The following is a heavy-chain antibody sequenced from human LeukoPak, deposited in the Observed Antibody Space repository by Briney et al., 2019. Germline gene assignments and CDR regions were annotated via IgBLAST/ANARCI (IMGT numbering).Heavy chain of an antibody. J-gene: IGHJ5*02. CDR3: VRGSSGTVVRGVSWAWFDP. Sequence: PGGSLRLSCAASGFPFSIYWMTWVRQAPGKGLEWVANIKPDGSEKYYVDSAKGRFTISRDNAKNSLYLQMNSLRAEDTDVYYCVRGSSGTVVRGVSWAWFDPWGQGTLVSVSS. CDR2: IKPDGSEK. V-gene: IGHV3-7*05. CDR1: GFPFSIYW. D-gene: IGHD3-10*01.